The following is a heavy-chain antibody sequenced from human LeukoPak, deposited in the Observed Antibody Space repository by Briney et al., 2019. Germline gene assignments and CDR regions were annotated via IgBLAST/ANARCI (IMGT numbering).Heavy chain of an antibody. CDR1: GYNFPIYW. V-gene: IGHV1-2*02. D-gene: IGHD6-13*01. Sequence: GESLKISCQGSGYNFPIYWIGWVRQAPGQGLEWIGWINPNSGGTNYAQKFQGRVTMTRDTSISTAYMELSRLRSDDTAVYYCASHLSTGIAAAGSSDAFDIWGQGTMVTVSS. J-gene: IGHJ3*02. CDR3: ASHLSTGIAAAGSSDAFDI. CDR2: INPNSGGT.